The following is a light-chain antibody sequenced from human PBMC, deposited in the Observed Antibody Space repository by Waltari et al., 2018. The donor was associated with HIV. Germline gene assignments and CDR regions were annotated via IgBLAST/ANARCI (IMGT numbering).Light chain of an antibody. CDR1: QSITVN. CDR2: GAS. Sequence: EIVMTQSPATLSVSPGQRVTLSCRASQSITVNLAWYQQKPGQTLRLLIHGASARLSGSSSISDLQAEDFAIYCCQQYNNWPPTFGHGTKVEI. V-gene: IGKV3D-15*01. CDR3: QQYNNWPPT. J-gene: IGKJ1*01.